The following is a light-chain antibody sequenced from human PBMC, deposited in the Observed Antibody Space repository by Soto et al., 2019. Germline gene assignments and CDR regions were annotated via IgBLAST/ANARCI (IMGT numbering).Light chain of an antibody. CDR1: SSDVGGYNY. CDR3: SSYTSTNTVI. CDR2: GVT. Sequence: QSALTQSASVSGSPGQSITISCTGTSSDVGGYNYVSWYQQHPGRAPKLLIYGVTNRPSGISSRFSGSKSGNTASLTISGLQAEDEADYYCSSYTSTNTVIFGGGTKLTVL. J-gene: IGLJ2*01. V-gene: IGLV2-14*01.